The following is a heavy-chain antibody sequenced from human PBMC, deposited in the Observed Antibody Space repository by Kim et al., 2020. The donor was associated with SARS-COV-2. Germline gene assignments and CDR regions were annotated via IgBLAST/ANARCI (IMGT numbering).Heavy chain of an antibody. CDR3: ARGYYDFWSGYPYYYYYYMDV. CDR1: GYTFTSYG. CDR2: ISAYNGNT. D-gene: IGHD3-3*01. V-gene: IGHV1-18*01. Sequence: ASVKVSCKASGYTFTSYGISWVRQAPGQGLEWMGWISAYNGNTNYAQKLQGRVTMTTDTSTSTAYMELRSLRSDDTAVYYCARGYYDFWSGYPYYYYYYMDVWGKGTTVTVSS. J-gene: IGHJ6*03.